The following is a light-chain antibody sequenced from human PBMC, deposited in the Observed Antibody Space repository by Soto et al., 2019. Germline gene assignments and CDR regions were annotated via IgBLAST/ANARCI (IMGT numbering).Light chain of an antibody. CDR1: SSELGDYNF. CDR2: EVK. Sequence: LTEQPPVSRSRRQPRTLSCTARSSELGDYNFVSWYQQHPGKAPKLIIYEVKKRPSGVPDRFSASKSGNTASLTVSGLQAEDEADYYCSSYAGNNNFVFGSGTKITV. V-gene: IGLV2-8*02. CDR3: SSYAGNNNFV. J-gene: IGLJ1*01.